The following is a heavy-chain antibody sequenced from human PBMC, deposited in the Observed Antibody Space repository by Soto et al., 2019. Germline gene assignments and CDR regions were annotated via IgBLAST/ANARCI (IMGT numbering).Heavy chain of an antibody. Sequence: EVQLVESGGGLVKPGGSLRLSCAASGFTFSSYSMNWVHQAPGKGLEWVSSISSSSSYIYYADSVKGRFTISRDNAKNSLYLQMNSLRAEDTAVYYCARDLLDAFDIWGQGTMVTVSS. J-gene: IGHJ3*02. V-gene: IGHV3-21*01. CDR2: ISSSSSYI. CDR3: ARDLLDAFDI. CDR1: GFTFSSYS.